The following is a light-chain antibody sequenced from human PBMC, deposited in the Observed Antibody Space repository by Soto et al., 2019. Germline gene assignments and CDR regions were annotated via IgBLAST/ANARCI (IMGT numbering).Light chain of an antibody. CDR1: HSISSSF. J-gene: IGKJ5*01. V-gene: IGKV3-20*01. Sequence: EIVFTQSPGILSLSPGERASLSCGASHSISSSFLAWYQQKPGQAPRLLIYGASSRATGIPDRFSGTGSETDFTLTISRLEPEDFAVYYCQQYDNSPITFGQGTRLEIK. CDR3: QQYDNSPIT. CDR2: GAS.